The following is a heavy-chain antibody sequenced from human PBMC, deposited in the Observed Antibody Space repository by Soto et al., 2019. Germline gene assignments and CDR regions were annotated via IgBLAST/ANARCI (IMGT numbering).Heavy chain of an antibody. CDR1: GFTFSSYA. D-gene: IGHD3-10*01. CDR2: ISYDGSNK. J-gene: IGHJ6*02. Sequence: GGSLRLSCAASGFTFSSYAMHWVRQAPGKGLEWVAVISYDGSNKYYADSVKGRFTISRDNSKNTLYLQMNSLRAEDTAVYYCARDGLLWFGELLSKSGEMDVWGQGTTVTVSS. CDR3: ARDGLLWFGELLSKSGEMDV. V-gene: IGHV3-30-3*01.